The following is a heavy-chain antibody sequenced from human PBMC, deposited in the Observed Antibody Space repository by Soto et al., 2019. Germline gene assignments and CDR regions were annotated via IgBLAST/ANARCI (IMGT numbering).Heavy chain of an antibody. CDR2: INQDGSEK. D-gene: IGHD1-26*01. CDR3: SGGVGDAF. CDR1: ESTVSRDW. V-gene: IGHV3-7*04. Sequence: EVHLVESGGGLVQTGGSLRLSCAIFESTVSRDWMNWVRQAPGKGLEWVAHINQDGSEKYYVDSVKGRFTISRDNAKKSLYLQMNRLRHADAAMYYCSGGVGDAFWGQGTLVTVSS. J-gene: IGHJ4*02.